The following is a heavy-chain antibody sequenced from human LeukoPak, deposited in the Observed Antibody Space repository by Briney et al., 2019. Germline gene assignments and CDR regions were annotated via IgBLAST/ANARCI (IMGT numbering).Heavy chain of an antibody. J-gene: IGHJ3*02. V-gene: IGHV4-59*08. D-gene: IGHD3-9*01. CDR1: GGSISSYY. Sequence: SETLSLTCTVSGGSISSYYWIWIGQPPGKGLEWIGYIYYSGSTNYNPSLKSRVTISVDTSKNQFSLKLSSVTAADTAVYYCARASDLLRYFDGDAFDIWGQGTMVTVSS. CDR3: ARASDLLRYFDGDAFDI. CDR2: IYYSGST.